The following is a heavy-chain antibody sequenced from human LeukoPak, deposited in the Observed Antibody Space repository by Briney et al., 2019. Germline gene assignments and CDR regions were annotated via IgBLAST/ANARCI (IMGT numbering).Heavy chain of an antibody. CDR3: AAEHNPMAENTTLT. CDR2: IHYSGGT. Sequence: PSETLSPTCTVSRGSASAIVRTTGSIRQPPARGLEWLAYIHYSGGTDSNPSLRSRLTISIDTSKNQGSLKLSSVTAADTPVYYCAAEHNPMAENTTLTWGEGTMVTVSS. CDR1: RGSASAIVRTT. J-gene: IGHJ3*01. V-gene: IGHV4-61*08. D-gene: IGHD2/OR15-2a*01.